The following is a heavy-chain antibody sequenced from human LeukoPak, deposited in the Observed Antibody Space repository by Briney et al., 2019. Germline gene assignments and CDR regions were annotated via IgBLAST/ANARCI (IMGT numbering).Heavy chain of an antibody. CDR1: GFFFNSYW. V-gene: IGHV3-7*03. CDR3: ARGRDVDA. CDR2: ENQDGSEV. Sequence: GGSLRLSCVASGFFFNSYWMSWVRQAPGKGLEWVANENQDGSEVYYVDSVKGRFIMSRDNTKNSFYLQMSSLRVEDTAVYYCARGRDVDAWGQGTLVTVSS. D-gene: IGHD2-21*01. J-gene: IGHJ4*02.